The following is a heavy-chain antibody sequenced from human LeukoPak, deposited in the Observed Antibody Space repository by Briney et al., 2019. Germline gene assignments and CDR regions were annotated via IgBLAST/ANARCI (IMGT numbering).Heavy chain of an antibody. CDR1: GFAVSTTY. D-gene: IGHD3-10*01. CDR2: IYSGGTY. CDR3: ARVTLIRGPPPV. J-gene: IGHJ4*02. V-gene: IGHV3-53*01. Sequence: GRSLRLPCVASGFAVSTTYMSWVRQAPGKGLEWVSAIYSGGTYYAYADSVKGRFTISRDTSKNTLYLQMNSLRVEDTAVYYCARVTLIRGPPPVWGRGTLVTVSS.